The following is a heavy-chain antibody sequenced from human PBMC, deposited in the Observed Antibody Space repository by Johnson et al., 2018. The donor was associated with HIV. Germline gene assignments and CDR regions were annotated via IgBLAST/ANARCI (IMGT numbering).Heavy chain of an antibody. CDR2: IRYDGTNK. J-gene: IGHJ3*02. D-gene: IGHD3-10*01. V-gene: IGHV3-30*02. CDR1: AFTFSSYG. Sequence: QVQLVESGGGVVQPGGSLRLSCAASAFTFSSYGMHWVRQAPGKGLAWVAFIRYDGTNKYYADSVKGRFPISRDNSKNTLYLQMNSLRAEDTAVYYCAKVWYYYGSGSAFDIWGQGTMVTVSS. CDR3: AKVWYYYGSGSAFDI.